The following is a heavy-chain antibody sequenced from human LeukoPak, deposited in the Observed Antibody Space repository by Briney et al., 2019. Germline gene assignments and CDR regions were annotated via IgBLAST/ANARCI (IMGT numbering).Heavy chain of an antibody. Sequence: ASVKVSCKASGYTFTGYYMHWVRQAPGQGLEWMGWINPNSGGTNYAQKFQGWVTMTRDTSISTAYMELSRLRSDDTAVYYCARVRDYYYYMDVWGKGTTVTVSS. CDR3: ARVRDYYYYMDV. CDR2: INPNSGGT. V-gene: IGHV1-2*04. J-gene: IGHJ6*03. CDR1: GYTFTGYY.